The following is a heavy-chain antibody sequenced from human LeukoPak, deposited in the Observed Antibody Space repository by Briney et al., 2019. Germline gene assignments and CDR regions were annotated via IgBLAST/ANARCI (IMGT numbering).Heavy chain of an antibody. J-gene: IGHJ4*02. V-gene: IGHV3-30*04. Sequence: PGRSLRLSCAASGFTFSSYAMHWVRQAPGKGLEWVAVISYDGSNKYYADSVKGRFTISRDNSKNTLYLQMNSLRAEDTAVYYCARDGPYNWNDGSYFDYWGQGTLVTASS. CDR2: ISYDGSNK. D-gene: IGHD1-20*01. CDR1: GFTFSSYA. CDR3: ARDGPYNWNDGSYFDY.